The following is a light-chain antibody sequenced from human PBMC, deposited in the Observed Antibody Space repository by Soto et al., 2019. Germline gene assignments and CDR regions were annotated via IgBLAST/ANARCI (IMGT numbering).Light chain of an antibody. J-gene: IGKJ2*02. CDR3: QQYYSAPRT. Sequence: DIVMTQSPDSLAVSLGERATINCKSSQSVLYSSNNKNYLAWYQQKSGQPPKLLIYWASTRESGVPDRFSGSGSGTDFTLTISSLQAADVAVYYCQQYYSAPRTFGQGTKLEIK. CDR2: WAS. V-gene: IGKV4-1*01. CDR1: QSVLYSSNNKNY.